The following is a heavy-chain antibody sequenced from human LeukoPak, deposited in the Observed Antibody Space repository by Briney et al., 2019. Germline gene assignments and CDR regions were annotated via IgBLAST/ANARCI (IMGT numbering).Heavy chain of an antibody. CDR2: IYYSGST. J-gene: IGHJ4*02. Sequence: SEILSLTCTVSGGSISSGGYYWSWIRQHPGKGLEWTGSIYYSGSTNYNPSLQGRVTISLDTSRNQFSLKLSSVTAADTAVYYCASGDNDPLFDYWGQGTLVTVSS. CDR3: ASGDNDPLFDY. CDR1: GGSISSGGYY. D-gene: IGHD1-1*01. V-gene: IGHV4-31*03.